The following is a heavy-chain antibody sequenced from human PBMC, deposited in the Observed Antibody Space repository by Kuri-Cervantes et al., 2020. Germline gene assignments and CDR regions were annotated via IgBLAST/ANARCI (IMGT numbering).Heavy chain of an antibody. CDR1: GGSFSDYY. J-gene: IGHJ4*02. CDR3: ARAPTKWLRKRQCYYFDY. V-gene: IGHV4-34*01. Sequence: SETLSLTCAVYGGSFSDYYWSWIRQPPGKGLEWIEEINHSGSTSYNPSLKSRVTISVDTSKNQFSLKLSSVTAADTAVYYCARAPTKWLRKRQCYYFDYWGQGTLVTVSS. D-gene: IGHD5-12*01. CDR2: INHSGST.